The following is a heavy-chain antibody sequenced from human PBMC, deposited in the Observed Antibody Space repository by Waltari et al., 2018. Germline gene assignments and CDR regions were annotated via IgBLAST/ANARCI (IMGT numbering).Heavy chain of an antibody. Sequence: EVQLVESGGGLVQPGGSLRLSCVASGFTFSSYWMSWVRQAPGKGLEWVANIKQDGSEKYYVDSVKGRFTISRDNAKNSLYLQMNSLRAEDTAVYYCARDAIVGATNWFDPWGQGTLVTVSS. J-gene: IGHJ5*02. CDR2: IKQDGSEK. CDR1: GFTFSSYW. V-gene: IGHV3-7*01. D-gene: IGHD1-26*01. CDR3: ARDAIVGATNWFDP.